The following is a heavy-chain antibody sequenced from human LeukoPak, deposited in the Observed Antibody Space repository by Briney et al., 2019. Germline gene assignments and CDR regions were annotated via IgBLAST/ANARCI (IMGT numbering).Heavy chain of an antibody. D-gene: IGHD6-13*01. CDR2: INSDGSST. CDR3: ATSSSSWTFDY. CDR1: GFTFSSYW. J-gene: IGHJ4*02. V-gene: IGHV3-74*01. Sequence: PGGSLRLSCAASGFTFSSYWMHWVRQAPGKGLVWVSRINSDGSSTIYADSVKGRFTISRDNAKNTLYLQMNSLRAEDTAVYYCATSSSSWTFDYWGQGTLVTVSS.